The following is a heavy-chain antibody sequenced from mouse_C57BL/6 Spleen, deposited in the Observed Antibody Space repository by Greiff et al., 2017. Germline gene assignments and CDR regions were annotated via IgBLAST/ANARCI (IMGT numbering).Heavy chain of an antibody. CDR2: ISPGSGST. V-gene: IGHV1-55*01. CDR1: GYTFTSYW. CDR3: ARDWDVTYFDY. D-gene: IGHD4-1*01. J-gene: IGHJ2*01. Sequence: VKLQQPGAELVKPGASVKMSCKASGYTFTSYWITWVKQRPGQGLEWIGDISPGSGSTNYNEKFKSKATLTVYTSSSTAYMQLSSLTSEDSAVYYCARDWDVTYFDYWGQGTTLTVSS.